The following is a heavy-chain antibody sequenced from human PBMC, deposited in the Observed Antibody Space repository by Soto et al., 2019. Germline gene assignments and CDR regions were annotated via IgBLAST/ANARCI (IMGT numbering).Heavy chain of an antibody. Sequence: GASVKVSCKASGGTFSSYTISWVRQAPGQGLEWMGRIIPILGIANYAQKFQGRVTITADKSTSTAYMELSSLRTEDTAVYYCAKDMTTDPYYFDYWGQGTLVTVSS. J-gene: IGHJ4*02. CDR1: GGTFSSYT. CDR3: AKDMTTDPYYFDY. D-gene: IGHD4-4*01. CDR2: IIPILGIA. V-gene: IGHV1-69*02.